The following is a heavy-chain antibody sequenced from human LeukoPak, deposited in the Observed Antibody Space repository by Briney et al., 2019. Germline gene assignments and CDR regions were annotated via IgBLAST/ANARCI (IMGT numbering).Heavy chain of an antibody. CDR1: GFTFSSHG. J-gene: IGHJ4*02. CDR2: ISGSGGST. D-gene: IGHD3-22*01. CDR3: AKAYYYDSSGYRIYYFDY. V-gene: IGHV3-23*01. Sequence: PGGSLRLSCAASGFTFSSHGMSWVRQAPGKGLEWVSAISGSGGSTYYADSVKGRFTISRDNSKNTLYLQMNSLRAEDTAVYYCAKAYYYDSSGYRIYYFDYWGQGTLVTVSS.